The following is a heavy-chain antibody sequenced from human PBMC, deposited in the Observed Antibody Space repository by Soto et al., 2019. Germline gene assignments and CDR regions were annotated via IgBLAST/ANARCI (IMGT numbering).Heavy chain of an antibody. CDR3: ARGLRRRLLNLFDP. V-gene: IGHV4-59*01. D-gene: IGHD2-15*01. CDR2: IYYIGST. CDR1: GGSISSYY. Sequence: SETLSLTCTVSGGSISSYYWSWIRQPPGKGLEWIGYIYYIGSTNYNPSLKRRVTISVDTSKNQFSLKLSSVTAADTAVYYCARGLRRRLLNLFDPWGQGTLVTVSS. J-gene: IGHJ5*02.